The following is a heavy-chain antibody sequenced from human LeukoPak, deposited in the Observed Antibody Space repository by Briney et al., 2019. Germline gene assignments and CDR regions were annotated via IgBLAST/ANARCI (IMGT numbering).Heavy chain of an antibody. CDR2: INAGNGNT. V-gene: IGHV1-3*01. CDR3: ARGGSGNLPYYFDH. Sequence: ASVKVSCKASGGTFSSYAIHWVRQAPGQRLEWMGWINAGNGNTKYSQKFQGRVTITGDTSASTAYMEMSSLRSEDTAVYYCARGGSGNLPYYFDHWGQGTLVTVSS. CDR1: GGTFSSYA. J-gene: IGHJ4*02. D-gene: IGHD1-1*01.